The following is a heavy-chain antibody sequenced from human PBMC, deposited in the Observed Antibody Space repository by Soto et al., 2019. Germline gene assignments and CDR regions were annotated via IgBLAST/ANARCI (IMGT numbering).Heavy chain of an antibody. CDR1: GFTFSGYA. D-gene: IGHD3-22*01. V-gene: IGHV3-30-3*01. CDR2: ISYDGSTE. J-gene: IGHJ4*02. CDR3: ARDHWDASGSPYYFDD. Sequence: QVQLVESGGGVVQPGGSLRLSCVASGFTFSGYAMHWVRQAPDKGLEWVALISYDGSTEYYADSVKGRFTISRDNSENTLYVQMNRLRAEDTALYYCARDHWDASGSPYYFDDWGQGTLVTVSS.